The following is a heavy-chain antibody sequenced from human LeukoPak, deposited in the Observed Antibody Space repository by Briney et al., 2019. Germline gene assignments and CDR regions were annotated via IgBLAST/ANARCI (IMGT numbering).Heavy chain of an antibody. V-gene: IGHV3-23*01. CDR3: AKDSSDSSHWIWDWFDP. CDR2: ITGRLQTT. CDR1: GFTFSKYA. Sequence: PGGSLRLSCVASGFTFSKYAMSWLRQVPGKGPEWVAAITGRLQTTYYSNSVKGRFTISRDNSKDTVYLQMTSLRVDDSAFYYCAKDSSDSSHWIWDWFDPWGQGTLVTVSS. D-gene: IGHD6-19*01. J-gene: IGHJ5*02.